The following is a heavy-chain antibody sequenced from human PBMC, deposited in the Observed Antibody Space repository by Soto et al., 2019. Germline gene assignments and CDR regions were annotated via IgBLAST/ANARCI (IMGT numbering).Heavy chain of an antibody. CDR2: ISAYNGNT. J-gene: IGHJ4*02. CDR1: GYTFTSYG. V-gene: IGHV1-18*04. D-gene: IGHD1-26*01. CDR3: ARMESSGSYYVLFDY. Sequence: ASVKVSCKASGYTFTSYGISWVRQAPGQGLEWMGWISAYNGNTNYAQKLQGRVTMTTDTSTSTAYMELRSLRSDDTAVYYCARMESSGSYYVLFDYWGQGTLVTVSS.